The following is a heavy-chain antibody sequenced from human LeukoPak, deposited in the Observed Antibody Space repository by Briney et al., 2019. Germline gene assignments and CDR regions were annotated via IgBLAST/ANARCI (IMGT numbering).Heavy chain of an antibody. Sequence: PGGSLRLSCAASGFTVSSNYMSWVRQAPGKGLEWVSVIYSGGSTYYADSVKGRFTISRDNSKNTLYLQMNSLRAEDTAVYYCARDVTKGITIFGLVINYYYMDVWGKGTTVTVSS. J-gene: IGHJ6*03. CDR1: GFTVSSNY. V-gene: IGHV3-66*02. CDR3: ARDVTKGITIFGLVINYYYMDV. D-gene: IGHD3-3*01. CDR2: IYSGGST.